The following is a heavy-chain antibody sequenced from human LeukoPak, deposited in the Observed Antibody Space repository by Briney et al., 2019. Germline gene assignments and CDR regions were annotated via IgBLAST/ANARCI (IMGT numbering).Heavy chain of an antibody. Sequence: SVKVSCKASGGTFSSYAISWLRQAPGQGLEWMGGIIPIFGTANYAQKFQGRVTITTDESTSTACMELSSLRSEDTAVYYCASSVGGGSSSLAYWGQGTLVTVSS. V-gene: IGHV1-69*05. D-gene: IGHD2-15*01. CDR3: ASSVGGGSSSLAY. CDR1: GGTFSSYA. J-gene: IGHJ4*02. CDR2: IIPIFGTA.